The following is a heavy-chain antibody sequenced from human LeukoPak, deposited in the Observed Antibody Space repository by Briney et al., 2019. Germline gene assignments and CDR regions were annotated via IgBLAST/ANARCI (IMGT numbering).Heavy chain of an antibody. CDR3: ARASKRGGDCYSFDY. CDR2: INPNSGGT. Sequence: GASVKVSCKASGYTFIGYYMHWVRQAPGQGLEWMGWINPNSGGTNYAQKFQGRVTMTRDTSISTAYMELSRLRSDDTAVYYCARASKRGGDCYSFDYWGQGTLVTVSS. V-gene: IGHV1-2*02. J-gene: IGHJ4*02. D-gene: IGHD2-21*02. CDR1: GYTFIGYY.